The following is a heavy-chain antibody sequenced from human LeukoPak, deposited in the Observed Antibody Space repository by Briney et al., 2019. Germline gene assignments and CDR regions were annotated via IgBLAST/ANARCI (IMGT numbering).Heavy chain of an antibody. V-gene: IGHV1-46*01. D-gene: IGHD3-22*01. CDR1: GYTFTSYY. CDR3: ARGGGVEYYDSSNYYDY. CDR2: INPSGGST. Sequence: GASVKVSCKASGYTFTSYYMHWVRQAPGQGLEWMGIINPSGGSTSYAQKFQGRVTMTRDTSTSTVYMELSSLRAEDTAVDYCARGGGVEYYDSSNYYDYWGQGTLVTVSS. J-gene: IGHJ4*02.